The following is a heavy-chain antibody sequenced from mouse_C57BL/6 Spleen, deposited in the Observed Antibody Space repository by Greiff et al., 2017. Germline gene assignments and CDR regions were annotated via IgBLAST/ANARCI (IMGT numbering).Heavy chain of an antibody. D-gene: IGHD1-1*01. V-gene: IGHV1-59*01. CDR3: ARPTVVSTDFSMDY. Sequence: QVQLQQPGAELVRPGTSVKLSCKASGYTFTSYWMHWVKQRPGQGLGWIGVIGPSDSYTNDNQKFKGKATVTVATTSSTAYMPLSSRTSEDSAVYYCARPTVVSTDFSMDYWAQGTSVTVSS. J-gene: IGHJ4*01. CDR1: GYTFTSYW. CDR2: IGPSDSYT.